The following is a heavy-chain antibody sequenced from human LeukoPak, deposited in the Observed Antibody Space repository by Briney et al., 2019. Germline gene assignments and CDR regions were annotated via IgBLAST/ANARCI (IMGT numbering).Heavy chain of an antibody. V-gene: IGHV4-34*01. CDR1: GGSFSGYY. CDR2: INHSGST. D-gene: IGHD1-20*01. CDR3: ARVNRYNWNYVDY. Sequence: PSETLSLTCAVYGGSFSGYYWSWIRQPPGKGLEWIGEINHSGSTNYNPSLKSRVTISVDTSKNQFSLKLSSVTAADTAVYYCARVNRYNWNYVDYWGQGTLVTVSS. J-gene: IGHJ4*02.